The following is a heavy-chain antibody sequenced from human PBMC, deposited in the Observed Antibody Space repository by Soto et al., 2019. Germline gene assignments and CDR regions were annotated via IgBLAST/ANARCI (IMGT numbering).Heavy chain of an antibody. CDR2: ISGSGGST. J-gene: IGHJ6*02. CDR1: GFTFSSYA. CDR3: AKAFSFFGERMDV. D-gene: IGHD3-10*01. Sequence: PGGSLRLSCAPSGFTFSSYAMSWVRQAPGKGLEWVSAISGSGGSTYYADSVKGRFTISRDNSKNTLYLQMNSLRAEDTAVYYCAKAFSFFGERMDVWGQVTTVTVSS. V-gene: IGHV3-23*01.